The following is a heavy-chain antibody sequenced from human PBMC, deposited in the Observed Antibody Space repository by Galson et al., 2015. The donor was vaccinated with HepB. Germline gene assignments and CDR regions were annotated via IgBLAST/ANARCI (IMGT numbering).Heavy chain of an antibody. D-gene: IGHD2-2*01. Sequence: SLRLSCAASGFTFSSYSMNWVRQAPGKGLEWVSYISSSSSTIYYADSVKGRFTISRDNAKNSLYLQMNSLRDEDTAVYYCARVRGGLVVPAAMDSRSWFDPWGQGTLVTVSS. CDR1: GFTFSSYS. CDR2: ISSSSSTI. V-gene: IGHV3-48*02. J-gene: IGHJ5*02. CDR3: ARVRGGLVVPAAMDSRSWFDP.